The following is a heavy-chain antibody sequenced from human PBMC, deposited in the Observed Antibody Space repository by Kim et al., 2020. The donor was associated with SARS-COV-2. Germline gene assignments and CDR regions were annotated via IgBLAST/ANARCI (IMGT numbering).Heavy chain of an antibody. V-gene: IGHV3-23*01. Sequence: GGSLRLSCAASGFTFSSYAMSWVRQAPGKGLEWVSAISGSGGSTYYADSVKGRFTISRDNSKNTLYLQMNSLRAEDTAVYYCAKNPYSIVAMGRFDYWGQGTLVTVSS. D-gene: IGHD5-12*01. CDR3: AKNPYSIVAMGRFDY. CDR2: ISGSGGST. J-gene: IGHJ4*02. CDR1: GFTFSSYA.